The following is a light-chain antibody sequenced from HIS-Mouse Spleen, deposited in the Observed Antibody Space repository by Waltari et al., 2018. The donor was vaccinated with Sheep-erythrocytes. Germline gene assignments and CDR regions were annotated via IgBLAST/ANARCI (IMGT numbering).Light chain of an antibody. CDR3: QVWDSSSDHYV. CDR1: NRGSKS. V-gene: IGLV3-21*03. Sequence: SYVLTQPPSVSVAPGKTARLTCGGNNRGSKSVHWYQQKPGQAPVLVVYDDRDRPSGIPERFSGSNSGNTATLTISRVEAGDEADYYCQVWDSSSDHYVFGTGTKVTVL. CDR2: DDR. J-gene: IGLJ1*01.